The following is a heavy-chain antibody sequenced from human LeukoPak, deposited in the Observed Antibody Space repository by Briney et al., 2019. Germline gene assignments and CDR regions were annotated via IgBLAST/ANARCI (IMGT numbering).Heavy chain of an antibody. CDR1: GYSFSNYY. CDR2: MYPGGSDI. CDR3: ASRTGSYYPFDS. Sequence: GESLKISCKGSGYSFSNYYIDWVRQMPGKGLEWMGVMYPGGSDIRYSPSFQGKVTISADKPIDTAYLQWSSLKASDSAMYYCASRTGSYYPFDSWGQGTLVTVSS. D-gene: IGHD1-26*01. V-gene: IGHV5-51*04. J-gene: IGHJ4*02.